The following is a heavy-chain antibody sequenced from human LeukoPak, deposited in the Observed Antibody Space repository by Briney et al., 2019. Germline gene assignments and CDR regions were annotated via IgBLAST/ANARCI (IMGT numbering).Heavy chain of an antibody. J-gene: IGHJ4*02. CDR2: IYYSGST. V-gene: IGHV4-39*01. Sequence: PSETLSLTCTVSGGSISSSSYSWGWIRQPPGKGLEWIGSIYYSGSTYYNPSLKSRVTISVDTSKNQFSLKLSSVTAADTAVYYCARSPRIAAAEYYFDYWGQGTLVTVSS. CDR3: ARSPRIAAAEYYFDY. D-gene: IGHD6-13*01. CDR1: GGSISSSSYS.